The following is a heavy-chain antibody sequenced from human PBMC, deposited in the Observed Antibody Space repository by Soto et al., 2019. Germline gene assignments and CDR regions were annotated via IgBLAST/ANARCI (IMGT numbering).Heavy chain of an antibody. CDR2: INSDGSST. D-gene: IGHD4-17*01. Sequence: EVQLVESGGGLVQPGGSLRLSCAASGFTFSTYWLHWVRQTPGKGLVCVSRINSDGSSTNYADSVKGRFTIFRDNAKNTLYLQMNSLRAEDTAVYDCARVDGDYTMDVWGQGTTVTVSS. V-gene: IGHV3-74*01. CDR1: GFTFSTYW. CDR3: ARVDGDYTMDV. J-gene: IGHJ6*02.